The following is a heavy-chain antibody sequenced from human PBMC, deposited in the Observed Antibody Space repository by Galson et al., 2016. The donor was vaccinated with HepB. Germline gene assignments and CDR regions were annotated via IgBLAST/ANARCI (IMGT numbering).Heavy chain of an antibody. CDR3: ARRWLAARGWFDP. Sequence: SVKVSCKASGGTFSSDTITWVRQAPGQGLEWMGEINPFFGTTKYAQEFQGRVTITADKSTGTAHMELNSLRFDDPAVYYCARRWLAARGWFDPWGQGTLVTVSS. CDR1: GGTFSSDT. D-gene: IGHD6-19*01. V-gene: IGHV1-69*06. J-gene: IGHJ5*02. CDR2: INPFFGTT.